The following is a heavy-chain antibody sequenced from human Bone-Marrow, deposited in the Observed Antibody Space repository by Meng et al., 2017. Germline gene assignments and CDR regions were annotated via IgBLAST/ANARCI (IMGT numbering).Heavy chain of an antibody. Sequence: SETLSLTCTVSGGSISSGGYYWSWIRQHPGKGLEWIGYIYYSGSTYYNLSLKSLVTISVDTSKNQFSLKLSSVTAADTAVYYCARRATYYDFWSGYYPDAFDIWGQGTMVTVSS. V-gene: IGHV4-31*01. CDR1: GGSISSGGYY. CDR2: IYYSGST. J-gene: IGHJ3*02. D-gene: IGHD3-3*01. CDR3: ARRATYYDFWSGYYPDAFDI.